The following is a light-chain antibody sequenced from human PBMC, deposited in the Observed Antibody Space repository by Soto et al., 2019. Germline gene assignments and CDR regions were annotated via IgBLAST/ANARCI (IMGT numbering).Light chain of an antibody. Sequence: DTVMTQTPLSSPVTLGQPASISCRSSQSLVYSDGNTYLSWLQQRPGQPPRLLIYQVSNRFSGVPDRFSGSGAGTDFTLKISRVEADDVGVYFCVQFTHVPRTFGQGTKVEI. V-gene: IGKV2-24*01. CDR3: VQFTHVPRT. J-gene: IGKJ1*01. CDR2: QVS. CDR1: QSLVYSDGNTY.